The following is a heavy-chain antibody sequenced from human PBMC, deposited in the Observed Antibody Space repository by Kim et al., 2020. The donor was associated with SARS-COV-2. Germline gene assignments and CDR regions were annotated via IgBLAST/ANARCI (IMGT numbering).Heavy chain of an antibody. CDR2: IWYDGSNK. CDR1: GFTFSSYG. V-gene: IGHV3-33*01. D-gene: IGHD2-21*02. CDR3: ARGVAPSSGGAYCGGDCYFAAVDY. Sequence: GGSLRLSCAASGFTFSSYGMHWVRQAPGKGLEWVAVIWYDGSNKYYADSVKGRFTISRDNSKNTLYLQMNSLRAEDTAVYYCARGVAPSSGGAYCGGDCYFAAVDYWGQGTLVTVSS. J-gene: IGHJ4*02.